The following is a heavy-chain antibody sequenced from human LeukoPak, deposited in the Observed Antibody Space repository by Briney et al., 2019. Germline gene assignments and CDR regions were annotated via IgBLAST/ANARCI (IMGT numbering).Heavy chain of an antibody. CDR1: GYTFTRYY. J-gene: IGHJ5*02. V-gene: IGHV1-46*01. D-gene: IGHD2-2*01. CDR2: IHPSSGGT. Sequence: ASVKVSCKASGYTFTRYYMHWVRQAPGQGLEWMGIIHPSSGGTSYAQKFEGRVTLTRDTSTSTVYMELISLRSEDTAVYYCARDSSTSSLADPWGQGTLVTVSS. CDR3: ARDSSTSSLADP.